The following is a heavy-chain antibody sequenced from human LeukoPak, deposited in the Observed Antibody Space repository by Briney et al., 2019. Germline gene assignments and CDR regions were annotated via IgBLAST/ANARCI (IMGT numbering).Heavy chain of an antibody. D-gene: IGHD4-23*01. J-gene: IGHJ4*02. CDR2: ISGSGGTT. V-gene: IGHV3-23*01. Sequence: PGGSLRLSCAASGFTFSNYAMSWVRQAPGKGLEWVSVISGSGGTTYSADSVKGRFTISRDNSKNTLYLQVNSLRAEDTAAYYCARERGSSGGNTNGHFDYWGQGALVTVSS. CDR1: GFTFSNYA. CDR3: ARERGSSGGNTNGHFDY.